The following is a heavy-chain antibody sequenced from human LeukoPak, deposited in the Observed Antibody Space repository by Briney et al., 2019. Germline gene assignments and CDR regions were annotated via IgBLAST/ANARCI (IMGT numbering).Heavy chain of an antibody. J-gene: IGHJ1*01. Sequence: GGSLRLSCAASGFTLSSYPMHWVRQAPGKGLEWLAVIAYDGSITLYTDSVKGRFTISRDSSKNTLYLQMNSLRAEDTAIYYCAKDPPSFHHWGQGTLVIVSS. V-gene: IGHV3-30-3*01. CDR1: GFTLSSYP. CDR3: AKDPPSFHH. CDR2: IAYDGSIT.